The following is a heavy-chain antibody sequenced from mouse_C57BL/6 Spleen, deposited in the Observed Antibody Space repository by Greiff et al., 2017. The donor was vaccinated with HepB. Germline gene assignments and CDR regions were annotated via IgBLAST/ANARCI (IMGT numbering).Heavy chain of an antibody. CDR2: IYPGDGDT. CDR3: ARSGEYYYGSWGFMDY. J-gene: IGHJ4*01. D-gene: IGHD1-1*01. Sequence: QVQLQQSGPELVKPGASVKISCKASGYAFSSSWMNWVKQRPGKGLEWIGRIYPGDGDTNYNGKFKGKATLTADKSSSTAYMQLSSLTSEDSAVYFCARSGEYYYGSWGFMDYWGQGTSVTVSS. V-gene: IGHV1-82*01. CDR1: GYAFSSSW.